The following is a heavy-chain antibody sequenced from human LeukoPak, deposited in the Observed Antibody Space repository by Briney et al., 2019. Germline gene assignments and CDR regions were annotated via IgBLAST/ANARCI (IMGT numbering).Heavy chain of an antibody. D-gene: IGHD2-2*01. Sequence: PSETLSLTCTVSGGSISSYYWGWIRQPPGKGLEWIGYIYYSGSTNYNPSLKSRVTISVDTSKNQFSLKLSSVTAADTAVYYCARTIVVVPAAMLPYYYYMDVWGKGTTVTVSS. V-gene: IGHV4-59*01. CDR2: IYYSGST. CDR1: GGSISSYY. CDR3: ARTIVVVPAAMLPYYYYMDV. J-gene: IGHJ6*03.